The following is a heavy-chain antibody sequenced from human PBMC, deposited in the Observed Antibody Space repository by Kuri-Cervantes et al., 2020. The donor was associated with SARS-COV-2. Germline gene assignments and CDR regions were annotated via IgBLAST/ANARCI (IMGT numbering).Heavy chain of an antibody. V-gene: IGHV4-34*01. CDR2: INHSGST. D-gene: IGHD3-3*01. CDR3: ARGVTIFGEDV. Sequence: SETLSLTWAVYGGSFSGYYWSWIRQPPGKGLEWIGEINHSGSTNYNPSLKSRVTISVDTSKNQFSLKLSSVTAADTAVYYCARGVTIFGEDVWGQGTTVTVSS. J-gene: IGHJ6*02. CDR1: GGSFSGYY.